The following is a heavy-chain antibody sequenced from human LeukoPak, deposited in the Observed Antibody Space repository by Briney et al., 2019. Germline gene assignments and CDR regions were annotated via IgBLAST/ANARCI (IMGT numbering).Heavy chain of an antibody. CDR3: ARGGPYCSGGSCSDY. D-gene: IGHD2-15*01. J-gene: IGHJ4*02. Sequence: PSETLSLTCTVSGGSISSYFWSWIRQPPGKGLEWIGYLYYTGSTNYNPSLKSRVTISVDTSKDQSSLKLSSATAADTAVYYCARGGPYCSGGSCSDYWGQGILVTVSS. V-gene: IGHV4-59*08. CDR1: GGSISSYF. CDR2: LYYTGST.